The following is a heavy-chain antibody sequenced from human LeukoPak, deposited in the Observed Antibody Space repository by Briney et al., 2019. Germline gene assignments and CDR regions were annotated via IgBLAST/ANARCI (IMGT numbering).Heavy chain of an antibody. Sequence: GGSLRLSCAASGFTFNNYGMHWVRQAPGKGLEWVALLSYDGIIKYYAGSVKGRFTISRDNSKNTLCLQMNSLRAEDTAVYYCAKEVRGIAAAGPFDYWGQGTLVTVSS. V-gene: IGHV3-30*18. CDR3: AKEVRGIAAAGPFDY. D-gene: IGHD6-13*01. J-gene: IGHJ4*02. CDR2: LSYDGIIK. CDR1: GFTFNNYG.